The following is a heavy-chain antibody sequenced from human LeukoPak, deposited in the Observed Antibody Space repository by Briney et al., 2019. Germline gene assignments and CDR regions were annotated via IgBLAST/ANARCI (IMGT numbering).Heavy chain of an antibody. J-gene: IGHJ6*03. Sequence: GGSLRLSCAASGFTFDDYGMSWVRQAPGKGLEWVSGINWNGGSTGYAEYVKGRFTIPRDNAKNSLYLQMNSLRAEDTALYYCAREATDYYDSSGYHNMDVWGKGTTVTVSS. CDR1: GFTFDDYG. D-gene: IGHD3-22*01. CDR2: INWNGGST. CDR3: AREATDYYDSSGYHNMDV. V-gene: IGHV3-20*04.